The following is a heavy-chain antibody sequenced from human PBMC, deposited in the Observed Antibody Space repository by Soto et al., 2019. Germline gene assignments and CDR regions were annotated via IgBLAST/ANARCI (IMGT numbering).Heavy chain of an antibody. J-gene: IGHJ4*02. D-gene: IGHD6-13*01. V-gene: IGHV4-34*01. CDR2: IKHSGST. Sequence: QVQLQQWGAGLLKPSETLSLTCAVYGGSFSGYYWSWIRQPPGKGLEWIGEIKHSGSTNYNPSLKRRVTISVDTSKNQFSLKLSSVTAADTAVYYWAWGYSSSWPYFDYWGQGTLVTVSS. CDR3: AWGYSSSWPYFDY. CDR1: GGSFSGYY.